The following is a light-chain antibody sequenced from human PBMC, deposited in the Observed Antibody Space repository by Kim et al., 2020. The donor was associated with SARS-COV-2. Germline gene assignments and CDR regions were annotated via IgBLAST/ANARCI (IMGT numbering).Light chain of an antibody. Sequence: SPGKGADLSCRASQGVSRNYLAWSQPNPGQAPRLLIYGASGRAAGIPDRFSGSGSGTDFTLTITRLEPGDFAVYYCQQYSSSPATFGQGTKVDIK. CDR1: QGVSRNY. V-gene: IGKV3-20*01. J-gene: IGKJ1*01. CDR3: QQYSSSPAT. CDR2: GAS.